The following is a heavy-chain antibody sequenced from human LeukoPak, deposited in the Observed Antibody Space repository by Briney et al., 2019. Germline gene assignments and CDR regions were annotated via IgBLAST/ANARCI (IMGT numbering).Heavy chain of an antibody. D-gene: IGHD5-12*01. V-gene: IGHV3-33*01. CDR2: IWYDGTNE. J-gene: IGHJ4*02. Sequence: GGSLRLSCVASGSSFSSYGMHWVRQPPGKGLEWVAVIWYDGTNENYADSVKGRFTISRDNLKSTLYLQMNNLRAEDTAVFYCASHGGLWGQGTLVTVSS. CDR3: ASHGGL. CDR1: GSSFSSYG.